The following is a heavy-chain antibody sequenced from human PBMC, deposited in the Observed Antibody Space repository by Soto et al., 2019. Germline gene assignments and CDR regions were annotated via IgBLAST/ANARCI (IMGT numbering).Heavy chain of an antibody. CDR1: GYTFTSYG. CDR2: ISAYNGNT. V-gene: IGHV1-18*04. Sequence: GASVKVSCKASGYTFTSYGISWVRQAPGQGLEWMGWISAYNGNTNYAQKLQGRVTMTTDTSTSTAYMELRSLRSDDTAVYYCAREGYCSSNSCYRGYYYYYGMDVWGQGTTVTVSS. J-gene: IGHJ6*02. D-gene: IGHD2-2*02. CDR3: AREGYCSSNSCYRGYYYYYGMDV.